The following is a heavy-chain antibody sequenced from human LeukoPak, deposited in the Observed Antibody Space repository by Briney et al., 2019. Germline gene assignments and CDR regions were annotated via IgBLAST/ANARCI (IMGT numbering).Heavy chain of an antibody. CDR1: GFTFSSYW. V-gene: IGHV3-74*01. J-gene: IGHJ4*02. CDR2: INSDGSSL. CDR3: ARSRYTGSHFDY. Sequence: PGGSLRLSCAASGFTFSSYWVQWVRQAPGKGLVWISRINSDGSSLSYADSVKGRFNISRDNAKNTVYLQMNSLRAEDTAVYYCARSRYTGSHFDYWGQGTLVTVSS. D-gene: IGHD1-26*01.